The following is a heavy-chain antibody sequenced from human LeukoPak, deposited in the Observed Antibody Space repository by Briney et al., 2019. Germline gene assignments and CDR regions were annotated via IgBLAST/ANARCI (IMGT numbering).Heavy chain of an antibody. CDR2: INWNGGST. CDR1: GFTFDDYG. D-gene: IGHD6-19*01. V-gene: IGHV3-20*04. CDR3: ARSTIAVVDYFDY. Sequence: GGSLRLSCAASGFTFDDYGMSWVRQAPGKGLEWVSGINWNGGSTGYADSVKGRFTISRDNSKNTLYLQMNSLRAEDTAVYYCARSTIAVVDYFDYWGQGTLVTVSS. J-gene: IGHJ4*02.